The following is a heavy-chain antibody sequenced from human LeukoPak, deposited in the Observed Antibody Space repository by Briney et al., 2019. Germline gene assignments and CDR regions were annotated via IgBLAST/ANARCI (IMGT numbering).Heavy chain of an antibody. J-gene: IGHJ5*02. CDR2: IYHSGST. D-gene: IGHD6-13*01. Sequence: RASETLSLTCAVSGGSISSSNWWSWVRQPPGKGLEWIGEIYHSGSTNYNPSLKSRVTISVDTSKNQFSLKLSSVTATDTAVYYCARQTSGYSSSWPPDWFDPWGQGTLVTVSS. CDR1: GGSISSSNW. V-gene: IGHV4-4*02. CDR3: ARQTSGYSSSWPPDWFDP.